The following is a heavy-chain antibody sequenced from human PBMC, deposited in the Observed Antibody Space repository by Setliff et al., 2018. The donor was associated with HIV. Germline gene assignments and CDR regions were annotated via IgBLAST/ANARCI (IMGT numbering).Heavy chain of an antibody. D-gene: IGHD6-19*01. CDR2: IYTSGST. Sequence: SETLSLTCTVSGGSISSGSYYWSWIRQPAGKGLEWIGHIYTSGSTNYNPSLKSRVTISVDTSKTQFSLRLNSLTAADTAVYYCAKDYDSSGWYQGAFDIWGQGTMVTVSS. CDR3: AKDYDSSGWYQGAFDI. J-gene: IGHJ3*02. CDR1: GGSISSGSYY. V-gene: IGHV4-61*09.